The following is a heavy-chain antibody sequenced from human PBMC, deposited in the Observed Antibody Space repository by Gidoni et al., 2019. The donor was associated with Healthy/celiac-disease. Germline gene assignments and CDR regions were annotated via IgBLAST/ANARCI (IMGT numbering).Heavy chain of an antibody. V-gene: IGHV3-21*01. CDR2: ISSSSSYI. D-gene: IGHD3-22*01. CDR1: GFPFSSYS. J-gene: IGHJ4*02. CDR3: ARESSVYISEPIDY. Sequence: EVQLVESGGGLVKPGGSLRLSCAASGFPFSSYSMNWVRQAPGKGLEWVSSISSSSSYIYYADSVKGRFTISRDNAKNSLYLQMNSLRAEDTAVYYCARESSVYISEPIDYWGQGTLVTVSS.